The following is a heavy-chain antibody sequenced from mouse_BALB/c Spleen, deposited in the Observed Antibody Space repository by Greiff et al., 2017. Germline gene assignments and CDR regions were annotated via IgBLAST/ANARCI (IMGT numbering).Heavy chain of an antibody. D-gene: IGHD1-1*01. V-gene: IGHV1S135*01. J-gene: IGHJ1*01. CDR2: IDPYNGGT. CDR1: GYAFTSYN. CDR3: ARASKYYGSSYWDLDV. Sequence: EVKLQESGPELVKPGASVKVSCKASGYAFTSYNMYWVKQSHGKSLEWIGYIDPYNGGTSYNQKFKGKATLTVDKSSSTAYMHLSSLTSEDSAVYYCARASKYYGSSYWDLDVWGAGTTVTVSS.